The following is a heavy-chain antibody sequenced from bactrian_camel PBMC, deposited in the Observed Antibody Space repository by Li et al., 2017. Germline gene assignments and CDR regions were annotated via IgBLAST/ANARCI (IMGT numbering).Heavy chain of an antibody. J-gene: IGHJ4*01. CDR1: GFSFARSC. Sequence: DVQLVESGGDSVQTGGSLRLSCAASGFSFARSCVAWFRQAPGKEREGVADIDNRGLTTYADSVRGRFTISQDTAKTTLYLQMNNLKSEDTAMYFCAARGLGADCSGPRRSSAEYVYWGQGTQVTVS. CDR3: AARGLGADCSGPRRSSAEYVY. V-gene: IGHV3S32*01. D-gene: IGHD3*01. CDR2: IDNRGLT.